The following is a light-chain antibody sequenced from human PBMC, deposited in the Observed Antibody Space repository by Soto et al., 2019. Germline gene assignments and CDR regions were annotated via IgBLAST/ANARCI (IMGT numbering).Light chain of an antibody. CDR1: SSNIGSNT. CDR3: AAWDDSXNGYV. CDR2: KNN. Sequence: QCALTQPPSASGAPWQRVTISCSGSSSNIGSNTVNWYQQLPGTAPKLLIYKNNQRPSGVPDRFSGSKSGTSASLAISGLQSEDGADYYCAAWDDSXNGYVFGTGXKVTVL. V-gene: IGLV1-44*01. J-gene: IGLJ1*01.